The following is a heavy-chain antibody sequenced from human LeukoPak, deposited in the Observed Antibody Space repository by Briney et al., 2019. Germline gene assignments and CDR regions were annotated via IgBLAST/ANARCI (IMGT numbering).Heavy chain of an antibody. CDR1: GFSFSSHG. CDR2: ISSGSDYT. J-gene: IGHJ2*01. Sequence: GWSLRLSCAASGFSFSSHGMSWVRQAPWKGPEWVSSISSGSDYTFYADSVKGRFTISRDNSKNTLYLQMNSLRAGDTAIYHCAKIVVIGNWYYDVWGRGTLVTVSS. D-gene: IGHD3-22*01. V-gene: IGHV3-23*01. CDR3: AKIVVIGNWYYDV.